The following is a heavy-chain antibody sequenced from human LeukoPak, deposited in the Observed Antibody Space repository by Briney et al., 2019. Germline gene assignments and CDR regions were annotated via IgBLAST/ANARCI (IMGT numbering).Heavy chain of an antibody. V-gene: IGHV3-21*01. J-gene: IGHJ4*02. CDR2: ITSSSSYI. CDR1: GFTFSSHS. D-gene: IGHD2-2*01. Sequence: GGSLRLSCAASGFTFSSHSMNWVRQAPGKGLEWVSSITSSSSYIYYADSVKGRFTISRDNAKDSLHLQMNSLRAEDTAVYYCARRPYCSSTSCYQFDYWGQGTLVTVSS. CDR3: ARRPYCSSTSCYQFDY.